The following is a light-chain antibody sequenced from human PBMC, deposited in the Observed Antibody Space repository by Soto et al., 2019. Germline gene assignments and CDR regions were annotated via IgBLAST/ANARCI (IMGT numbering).Light chain of an antibody. CDR3: QQRSNCWT. CDR1: QSVSGY. J-gene: IGKJ1*01. V-gene: IGKV3-11*01. CDR2: DAS. Sequence: PGERATLSFRASQSVSGYLAWYQQKPGQAPRLLIYDASSRATGIPARFSGSGSGTDFTLTISSLQPEDFAVYYCQQRSNCWTFGQGTKVDIK.